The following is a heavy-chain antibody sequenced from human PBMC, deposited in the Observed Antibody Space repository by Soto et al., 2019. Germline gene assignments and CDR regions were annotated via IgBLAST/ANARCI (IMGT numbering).Heavy chain of an antibody. D-gene: IGHD3-10*01. CDR1: GFTFSSYW. Sequence: GGSLRLSCAASGFTFSSYWMSWVRQAPGKGLEWVANIKQDGSEKYYVDSVKGRFTISRDNAKNSLYLQMNSLRAEDTAVYYCARDYEYGSGSYYPGGPTYNWFDPWGQGTLVTVSS. CDR3: ARDYEYGSGSYYPGGPTYNWFDP. V-gene: IGHV3-7*01. J-gene: IGHJ5*02. CDR2: IKQDGSEK.